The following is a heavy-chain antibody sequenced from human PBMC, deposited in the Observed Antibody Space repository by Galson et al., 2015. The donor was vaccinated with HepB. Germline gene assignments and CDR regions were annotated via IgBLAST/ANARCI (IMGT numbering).Heavy chain of an antibody. D-gene: IGHD3-10*01. CDR1: GFTFDDYT. CDR3: AKDVDGGYYYFAMDV. J-gene: IGHJ6*02. CDR2: INSDGVST. Sequence: SLRLSCAASGFTFDDYTMHWVRQAPGKGLEWVSLINSDGVSTYYGDSVKGRFTISRDHSKNSLYLQMNSLRTEDTALYYCAKDVDGGYYYFAMDVWGQGTTVTVSS. V-gene: IGHV3-43*01.